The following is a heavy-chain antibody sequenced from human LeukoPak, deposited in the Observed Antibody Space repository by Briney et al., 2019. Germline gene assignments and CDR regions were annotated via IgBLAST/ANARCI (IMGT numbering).Heavy chain of an antibody. CDR2: FDPEDGET. V-gene: IGHV1-24*01. J-gene: IGHJ3*02. CDR1: GYTLTELS. Sequence: GASVKVSCKVTGYTLTELSMHWVRQAPGKGLEWMGGFDPEDGETIYAQKFQGRVTTTEDTSTDTAYMELSSLRSEDTAVYYCATAMGGYGQGGVDAFDIWGQGTMVTVSS. D-gene: IGHD5-12*01. CDR3: ATAMGGYGQGGVDAFDI.